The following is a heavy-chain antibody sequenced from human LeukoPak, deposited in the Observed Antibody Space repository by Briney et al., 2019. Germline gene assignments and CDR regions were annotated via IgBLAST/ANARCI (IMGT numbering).Heavy chain of an antibody. CDR1: GFTFSSYG. Sequence: GGSLRLSCAASGFTFSSYGMHWVRQAPGKGLEWVAVIWYDGSNKYYADSVKGRFTISRDNSKNTLYLQMNSLRAEDTAVYYCARDFADYYDSSDNYYYYGMDVWGQGTTVTVSS. CDR3: ARDFADYYDSSDNYYYYGMDV. CDR2: IWYDGSNK. D-gene: IGHD3-22*01. J-gene: IGHJ6*02. V-gene: IGHV3-33*01.